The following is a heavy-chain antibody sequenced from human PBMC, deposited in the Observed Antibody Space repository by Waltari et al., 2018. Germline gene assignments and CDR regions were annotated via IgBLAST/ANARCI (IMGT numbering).Heavy chain of an antibody. CDR1: GSTFTSYD. J-gene: IGHJ4*02. V-gene: IGHV1-8*01. CDR2: MNPNSGNT. CDR3: ARRQDNSGSLYYFDY. Sequence: QVQLVQSGAEVKKPGASVKVSCKPSGSTFTSYDINWVRQATGQGLEWMGWMNPNSGNTGYAQKFQGRVTMTRNPSISAAYMELTNLRSEDTAVYYCARRQDNSGSLYYFDYWGQGTLVTVSS. D-gene: IGHD3-22*01.